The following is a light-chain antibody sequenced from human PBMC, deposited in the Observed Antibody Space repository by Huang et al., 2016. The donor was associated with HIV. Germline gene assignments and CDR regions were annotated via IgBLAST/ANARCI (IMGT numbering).Light chain of an antibody. V-gene: IGKV1-33*01. CDR3: HQYINLLLT. CDR2: DAS. CDR1: QDISKY. Sequence: DIQMTQSPSSLSASVGDRVTITCQASQDISKYLNWYQQKPGKAPKRLIYDASNLETGVPSRFSGSGSGTDFTFTIDSLQPEDIATYYCHQYINLLLTFGGGTKVEIK. J-gene: IGKJ4*01.